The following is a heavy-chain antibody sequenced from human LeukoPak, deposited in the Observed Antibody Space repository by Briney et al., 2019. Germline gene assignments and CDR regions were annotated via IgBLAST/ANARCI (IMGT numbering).Heavy chain of an antibody. CDR1: GFTFSNAW. CDR2: IKSKTDGGTT. J-gene: IGHJ4*02. CDR3: AKDRNIWGPYYFDY. D-gene: IGHD3-16*01. Sequence: GGSLRLSCAASGFTFSNAWMSWVRQAPGKGLEWVGRIKSKTDGGTTDYAAPVKGRFTISRDDSKNTLYLQMNSLRAEDTAVYYCAKDRNIWGPYYFDYWGQGTLVTVSS. V-gene: IGHV3-15*01.